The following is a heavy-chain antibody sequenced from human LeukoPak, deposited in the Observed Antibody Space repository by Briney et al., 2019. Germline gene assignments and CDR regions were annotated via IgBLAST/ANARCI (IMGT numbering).Heavy chain of an antibody. V-gene: IGHV3-30*04. Sequence: PGGSLRLSCAASGFTFSSYEMNWVRQAPGKGMEGVAVISYDGTNKYYADSVKGGFNISRDNSKNTLILQMNSLRVEDTAVYYCAKALYDSTGYGYWGQGTLVTISS. J-gene: IGHJ4*02. D-gene: IGHD3-9*01. CDR1: GFTFSSYE. CDR3: AKALYDSTGYGY. CDR2: ISYDGTNK.